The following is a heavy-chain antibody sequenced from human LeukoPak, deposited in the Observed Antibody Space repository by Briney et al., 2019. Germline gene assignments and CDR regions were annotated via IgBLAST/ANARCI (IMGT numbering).Heavy chain of an antibody. CDR2: ISTSSSTI. J-gene: IGHJ6*02. CDR1: GFTFSTYS. D-gene: IGHD6-13*01. Sequence: PGGSLRLSCAASGFTFSTYSMTWVRQAPGKGLEWVSYISTSSSTIYYADSVKSRFTISRDNAKNSLYLQMNSLRDEDTAVYYCARRQPSNNYYGMDVWGQGTTVTVSS. V-gene: IGHV3-48*02. CDR3: ARRQPSNNYYGMDV.